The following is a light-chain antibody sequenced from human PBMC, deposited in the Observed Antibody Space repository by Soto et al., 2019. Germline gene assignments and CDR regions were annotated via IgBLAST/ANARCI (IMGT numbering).Light chain of an antibody. Sequence: DIVMTQSPATLSVSQGERATLSCRASQSIRTNLAWYQHKPGQAPRLLIYGASTGATGVPARFSGSGSGTEFTLTISSLQSEDFATYYCQQYNNWWTFGQGTKVDIK. CDR2: GAS. CDR1: QSIRTN. V-gene: IGKV3-15*01. J-gene: IGKJ1*01. CDR3: QQYNNWWT.